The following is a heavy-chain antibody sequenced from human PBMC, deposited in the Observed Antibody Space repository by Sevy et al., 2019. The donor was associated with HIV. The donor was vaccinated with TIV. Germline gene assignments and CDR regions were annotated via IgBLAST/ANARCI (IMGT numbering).Heavy chain of an antibody. D-gene: IGHD2-2*01. J-gene: IGHJ5*02. V-gene: IGHV4-39*01. Sequence: SETLSLTCTVSGGSISSSNYYWGWIRQSPGKGLEWIGSIFYTGTTHYNPSLKSRVTISVDTSKNQFSLKLSPVTAADTAFYYCARDHLLSLAYSWFDPWGQGTLVTVSS. CDR2: IFYTGTT. CDR3: ARDHLLSLAYSWFDP. CDR1: GGSISSSNYY.